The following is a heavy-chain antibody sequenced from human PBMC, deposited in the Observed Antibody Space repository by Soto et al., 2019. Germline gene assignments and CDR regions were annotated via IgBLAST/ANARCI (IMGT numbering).Heavy chain of an antibody. CDR1: GYTFTSYA. V-gene: IGHV1-3*01. CDR3: ARGARLITIFGVVITGCDAFDI. Sequence: QVQLVQSGAEVKKPGASVKVSCKASGYTFTSYAMHWVRQAPGQRLEWMGWINAGNGNTKYSQKFQGRVNITKDTDASTDYMELSSLRSEDTAVYYCARGARLITIFGVVITGCDAFDIWGQGTMVTVSS. D-gene: IGHD3-3*01. CDR2: INAGNGNT. J-gene: IGHJ3*02.